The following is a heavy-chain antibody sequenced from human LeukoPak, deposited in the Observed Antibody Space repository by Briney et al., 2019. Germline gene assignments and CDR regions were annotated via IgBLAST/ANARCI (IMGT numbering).Heavy chain of an antibody. CDR3: AKYPFHPYVNTAPPESY. CDR2: ISYGGSKK. Sequence: GRSLRLSCAASGFTFSSYGMHWVRQAPGKGLEWVAVISYGGSKKYSTDSVKGRFTIFRDNSKNTLYLQMSSLRAEDTAVYYCAKYPFHPYVNTAPPESYWGQGTLVTVSS. J-gene: IGHJ4*02. D-gene: IGHD5-18*01. CDR1: GFTFSSYG. V-gene: IGHV3-30*18.